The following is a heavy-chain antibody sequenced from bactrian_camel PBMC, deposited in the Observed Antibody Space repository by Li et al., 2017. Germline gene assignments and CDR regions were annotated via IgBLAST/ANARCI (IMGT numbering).Heavy chain of an antibody. CDR3: ATPAAIMSTVWTYQS. Sequence: HVQLVESGGGSVQAGGSLRLSCVASGHAYSNYCMAWFRRAPGKEREGVASAYIGGSTTYYADSVKGRFTISKDNAANTVYLQMNSLKSEDTALYYCATPAAIMSTVWTYQSWGQGTQVTVS. CDR1: GHAYSNYC. D-gene: IGHD3*01. CDR2: AYIGGSTT. V-gene: IGHV3S1*01. J-gene: IGHJ6*01.